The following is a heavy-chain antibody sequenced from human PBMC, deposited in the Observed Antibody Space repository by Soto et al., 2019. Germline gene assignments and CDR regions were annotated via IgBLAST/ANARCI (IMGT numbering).Heavy chain of an antibody. CDR2: INPDGSRT. V-gene: IGHV3-74*01. D-gene: IGHD3-16*01. J-gene: IGHJ5*02. Sequence: EVQLVESGGGLVPPGGSLRLSCAAPGFIFSSYWMHWVRQAPGKGLAWVSRINPDGSRTTYADSVTGRFTISRDNAKNTVFLQMNSLRAEDTAVYYCARVKLGSYDWFDPWGQGILVTVSS. CDR3: ARVKLGSYDWFDP. CDR1: GFIFSSYW.